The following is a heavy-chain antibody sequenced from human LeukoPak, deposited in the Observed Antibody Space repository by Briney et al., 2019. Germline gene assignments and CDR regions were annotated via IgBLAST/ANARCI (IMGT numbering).Heavy chain of an antibody. Sequence: HTGGSLRLSCAASEFTFSTYWMSWVRQAPGKGLEWVSGMSGSGGNTYYADSVKGRFTISRDNSKNTLYLQMNSLRAEDTAVYYCAKVYYGSGSYFDWGQGTLVTVSS. CDR3: AKVYYGSGSYFD. D-gene: IGHD3-10*01. J-gene: IGHJ4*02. V-gene: IGHV3-23*01. CDR2: MSGSGGNT. CDR1: EFTFSTYW.